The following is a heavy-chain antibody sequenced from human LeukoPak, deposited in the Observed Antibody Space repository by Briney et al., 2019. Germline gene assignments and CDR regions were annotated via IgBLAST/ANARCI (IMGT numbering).Heavy chain of an antibody. CDR3: ARGGDIVVVPAAIESDSWFDP. V-gene: IGHV4-30-4*08. Sequence: SETLSLTCTVSGGSISSGGYYWSWIRQPPGKGLEWIGYIYYSGSTYYNPSLKSRVTISVDTSKNQFSLKLSSVTAADTAVYYCARGGDIVVVPAAIESDSWFDPWGQGTLVTVSS. CDR2: IYYSGST. J-gene: IGHJ5*02. D-gene: IGHD2-2*02. CDR1: GGSISSGGYY.